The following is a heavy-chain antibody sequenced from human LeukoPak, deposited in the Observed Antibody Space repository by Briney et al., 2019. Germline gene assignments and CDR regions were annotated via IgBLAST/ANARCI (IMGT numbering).Heavy chain of an antibody. D-gene: IGHD3-3*01. CDR3: ARRSAANAGVRGGYYYYYLDV. J-gene: IGHJ6*03. CDR2: IHTSGNT. Sequence: SETLSLTCTVSDVSVSTDYCSWIRQPPREGLEWIGYIHTSGNTKNNPSLTSRVSISLHTSKNQVSLNLTSVTAADTAVYYCARRSAANAGVRGGYYYYYLDVWGKGNTVTVS. CDR1: DVSVSTDY. V-gene: IGHV4-4*08.